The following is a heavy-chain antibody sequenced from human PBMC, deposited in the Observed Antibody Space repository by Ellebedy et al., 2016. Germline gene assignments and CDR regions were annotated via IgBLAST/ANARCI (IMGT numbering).Heavy chain of an antibody. J-gene: IGHJ6*02. V-gene: IGHV5-51*01. CDR1: GYSFTSYW. CDR2: IYPGDSDT. Sequence: GGSLRLXXKGSGYSFTSYWIGWVRQMPGKGLEWMGIIYPGDSDTRYSPSFQGQVTISADKSISTAYLQWSSLKASDTAMYYCARDYGDYVGLSQIYYYYGMDVWGQGTTVTVSS. CDR3: ARDYGDYVGLSQIYYYYGMDV. D-gene: IGHD4-17*01.